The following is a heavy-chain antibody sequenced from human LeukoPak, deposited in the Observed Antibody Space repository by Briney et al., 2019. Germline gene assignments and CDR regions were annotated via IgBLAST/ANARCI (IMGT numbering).Heavy chain of an antibody. V-gene: IGHV3-7*05. CDR1: GFTVSTNY. CDR3: ARGQRGHEYFLH. Sequence: GGSETLLRAASGFTVSTNYMSSARQAPGKGLEWVANIKQDGSEKYYVDSVKGRFTISRDNAKNSLYLQMNSLRAEDTAVYYGARGQRGHEYFLHWAGSPGHPVSS. D-gene: IGHD3-10*01. J-gene: IGHJ1*01. CDR2: IKQDGSEK.